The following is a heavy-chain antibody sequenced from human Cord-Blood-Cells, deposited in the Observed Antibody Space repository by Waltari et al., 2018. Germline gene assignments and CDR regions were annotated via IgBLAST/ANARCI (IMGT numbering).Heavy chain of an antibody. D-gene: IGHD6-13*01. Sequence: VQLVQSGAEVQKSAASVKVTCRASGYSFTAYYTHWMRQAPGQGLEWMGWINPNSGGTNYAQKFQGRVTMTRDTSISTAYMELSRLRSDDTAVYYCARDTAYSSSWYGTFDYWGQGTLVTVSS. J-gene: IGHJ4*02. CDR2: INPNSGGT. CDR3: ARDTAYSSSWYGTFDY. V-gene: IGHV1-2*02. CDR1: GYSFTAYY.